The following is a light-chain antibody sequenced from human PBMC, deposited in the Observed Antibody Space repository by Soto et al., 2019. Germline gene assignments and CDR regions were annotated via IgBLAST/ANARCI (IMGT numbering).Light chain of an antibody. CDR1: QGISSY. CDR2: AAS. J-gene: IGKJ5*01. CDR3: QQYYSYLIT. Sequence: AIRMTQSPSSFSASTGDRVTITCRASQGISSYLAWYQQKPEKAPKLLIYAASTLQSGVPSRFSGSGSGTDFTLTISCLQSEDFATYYCQQYYSYLITFGQGTRLEIK. V-gene: IGKV1-8*01.